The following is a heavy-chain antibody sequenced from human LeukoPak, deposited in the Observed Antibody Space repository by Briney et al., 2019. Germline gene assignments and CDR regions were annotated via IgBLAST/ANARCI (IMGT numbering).Heavy chain of an antibody. CDR2: INPNSGGT. J-gene: IGHJ3*02. D-gene: IGHD2-2*01. CDR3: ARVFVCRSISCLKGAFDI. V-gene: IGHV1-2*06. Sequence: ASVKVSCKASGYTFTGYYMHWVRQAPGQGLEWMGRINPNSGGTNYAQKFQGRVTMTRDTSISTAYMELSRLRSDDTAVYYCARVFVCRSISCLKGAFDIWGQGTMVTVSS. CDR1: GYTFTGYY.